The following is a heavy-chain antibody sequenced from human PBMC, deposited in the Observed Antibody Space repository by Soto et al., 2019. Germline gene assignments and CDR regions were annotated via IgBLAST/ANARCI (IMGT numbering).Heavy chain of an antibody. D-gene: IGHD6-25*01. CDR2: IYYSGTT. CDR1: GGSINSGGSY. CDR3: ARGSGYIWQNYFDL. J-gene: IGHJ5*02. Sequence: PSETLSLTCTVPGGSINSGGSYWTWIRHHPGKGLEWFGNIYYSGTTHYNPSLEGRVFISLDTSRNQFSLKVTSVTAADSAVYYCARGSGYIWQNYFDLWGLGIRVTVS. V-gene: IGHV4-31*03.